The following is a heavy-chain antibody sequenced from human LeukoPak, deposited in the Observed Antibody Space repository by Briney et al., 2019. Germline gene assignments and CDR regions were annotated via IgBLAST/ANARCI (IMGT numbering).Heavy chain of an antibody. Sequence: PGGSLRLSCAASGFTFNKYNMNWVRQAPGKGLEWVSSIAPRDEWKYYADSVKGRLTISRDNSKSSLYLQMNSLRAEDTAIYYCAKDQNTMIVVLRSPLNWFDPWGQGTLVTVSS. J-gene: IGHJ5*02. D-gene: IGHD3-22*01. V-gene: IGHV3-23*01. CDR2: IAPRDEWK. CDR3: AKDQNTMIVVLRSPLNWFDP. CDR1: GFTFNKYN.